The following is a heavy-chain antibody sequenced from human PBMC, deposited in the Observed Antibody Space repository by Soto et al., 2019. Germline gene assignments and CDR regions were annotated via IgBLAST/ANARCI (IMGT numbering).Heavy chain of an antibody. V-gene: IGHV4-59*12. CDR2: IYYSGST. CDR3: ARDPRGQFFDY. CDR1: GGSISRYY. Sequence: PSEALSVTCTVSGGSISRYYWSWIRQPPGKGLEWIGYIYYSGSTNYNPSLKSRVTISVDTSKNQFSLKLSSVTAADTAVYYCARDPRGQFFDYWGQGTLVTVSS. J-gene: IGHJ4*02. D-gene: IGHD3-10*01.